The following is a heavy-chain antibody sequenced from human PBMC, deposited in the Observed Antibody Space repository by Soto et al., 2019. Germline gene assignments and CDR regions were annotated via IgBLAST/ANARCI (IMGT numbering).Heavy chain of an antibody. CDR1: GYSFTSYW. Sequence: GESLKISCKSSGYSFTSYWIGWVRQMPGKGLEWMGRIDPSDSYTNYSPSFQGHVTISADKSISTAYLQWSSLKASDTAMYYCARHPPLDWLYHGMDVWGQGTTVTVSS. CDR2: IDPSDSYT. V-gene: IGHV5-10-1*01. J-gene: IGHJ6*02. D-gene: IGHD2-8*02. CDR3: ARHPPLDWLYHGMDV.